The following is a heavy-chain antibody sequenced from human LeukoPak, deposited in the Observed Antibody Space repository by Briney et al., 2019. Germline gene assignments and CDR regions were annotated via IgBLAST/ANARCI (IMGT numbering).Heavy chain of an antibody. CDR3: ARDRGGVATLDY. CDR2: IYYSGRT. D-gene: IGHD5-12*01. J-gene: IGHJ4*02. CDR1: GGSISSGDSY. V-gene: IGHV4-30-4*01. Sequence: PSETLSLTCAVSGGSISSGDSYWSWIRQPPGKGLEWIGYIYYSGRTYYNPSLKSRITISLDTSKNQFSLELSSVTAADTAVYFCARDRGGVATLDYWGQGALVTVSS.